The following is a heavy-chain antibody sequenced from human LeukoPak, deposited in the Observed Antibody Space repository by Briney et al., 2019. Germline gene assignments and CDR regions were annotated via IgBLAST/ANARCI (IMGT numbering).Heavy chain of an antibody. CDR1: GLTLSNYW. J-gene: IGHJ4*02. D-gene: IGHD6-19*01. V-gene: IGHV3-7*03. CDR3: VRNLAVAGTCFDS. Sequence: GGSLKLSCTASGLTLSNYWMSWVRQAPGTGLEWVANIKQDGSDRNYVTSVRGRFTISRDNAESSLFLQMNSLRAEDTAVYYCVRNLAVAGTCFDSWGQGTLVTVSS. CDR2: IKQDGSDR.